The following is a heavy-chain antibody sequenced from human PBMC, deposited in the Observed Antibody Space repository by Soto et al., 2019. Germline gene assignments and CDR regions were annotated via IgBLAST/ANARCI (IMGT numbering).Heavy chain of an antibody. D-gene: IGHD1-26*01. CDR3: ARGTDPGSDH. CDR2: ISISTNTK. J-gene: IGHJ4*02. CDR1: GFTFSNYS. Sequence: EVQLVESGGGLVQPGGSLRLSCAASGFTFSNYSMNWVRQAPGKGLEWLSYISISTNTKYYADSVWGRLTISRDNAKDSLYVHMHSLRAEDPAVYYCARGTDPGSDHWGRGSLVTVSS. V-gene: IGHV3-48*01.